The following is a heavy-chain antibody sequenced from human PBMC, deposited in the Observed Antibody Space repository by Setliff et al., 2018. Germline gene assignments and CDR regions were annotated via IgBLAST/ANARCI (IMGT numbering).Heavy chain of an antibody. V-gene: IGHV1-18*01. CDR1: GFTFRNYA. Sequence: ASVKVSCKASGFTFRNYAISWVRQAPGQGLEWMGWISAYNGDTTYTQNLQGRVTLTTDTSTTTAYMELRSLRSDDTAVYYCARGRGYSYGYVSDWGQGTLVTVSS. CDR2: ISAYNGDT. CDR3: ARGRGYSYGYVSD. J-gene: IGHJ4*02. D-gene: IGHD5-18*01.